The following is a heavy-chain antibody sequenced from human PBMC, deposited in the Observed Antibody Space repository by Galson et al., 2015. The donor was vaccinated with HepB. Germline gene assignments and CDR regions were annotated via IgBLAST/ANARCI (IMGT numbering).Heavy chain of an antibody. Sequence: SLRLSCAASGFTFRSYSMNWVRQAPGKGLEWVSSISSSSSYIYYADSVKGRFTISRDNAKNSLYLQMNSLRAGDTAGYYCARDGCSSTSCYYYGMDIWGQGTTVTVSS. CDR2: ISSSSSYI. CDR1: GFTFRSYS. CDR3: ARDGCSSTSCYYYGMDI. D-gene: IGHD2-2*01. J-gene: IGHJ6*02. V-gene: IGHV3-21*01.